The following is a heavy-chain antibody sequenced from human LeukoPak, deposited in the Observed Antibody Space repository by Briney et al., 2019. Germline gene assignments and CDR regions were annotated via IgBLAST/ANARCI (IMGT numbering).Heavy chain of an antibody. CDR2: ISSSSSTI. J-gene: IGHJ4*02. V-gene: IGHV3-48*04. Sequence: GGSLRLSCAASGFTFSSYSMIWVRQAPGKGLEWVSYISSSSSTIYYADSVKGRFTISRDNAKNSLYLQMNSLRAEDTAVYYCARDGGSGYYPRFDYWGQGTLVTVSS. CDR1: GFTFSSYS. CDR3: ARDGGSGYYPRFDY. D-gene: IGHD3-3*01.